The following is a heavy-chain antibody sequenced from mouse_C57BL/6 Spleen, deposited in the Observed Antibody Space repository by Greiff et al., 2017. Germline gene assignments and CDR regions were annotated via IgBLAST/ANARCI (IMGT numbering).Heavy chain of an antibody. CDR2: IDPSDSYT. CDR1: GYTFTSYW. CDR3: ARWGSYAMDY. J-gene: IGHJ4*01. V-gene: IGHV1-59*01. Sequence: QVQLKQPGAELVRPGTSVKLSCKASGYTFTSYWMHWVKQRPGQGLEWIGVIDPSDSYTNYNQKFKGKATLTVDTSSSTAYMQLSSLTSEDSAVYYCARWGSYAMDYWGQGTSVTVSS.